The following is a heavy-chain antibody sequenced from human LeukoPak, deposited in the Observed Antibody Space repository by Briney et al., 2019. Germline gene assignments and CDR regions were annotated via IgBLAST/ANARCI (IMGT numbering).Heavy chain of an antibody. CDR2: ISSSVSTI. J-gene: IGHJ3*02. CDR3: AGYASSGRRDAFDI. V-gene: IGHV3-48*01. Sequence: PGGSLRLSCAASGFTFSSDSMNCVRQAPGRGLGWGSYISSSVSTIYYADSVKGRFTISRDNAKNSLYLQMDSLRAEDTAVYYCAGYASSGRRDAFDICGQGTMVTVSS. CDR1: GFTFSSDS. D-gene: IGHD3-22*01.